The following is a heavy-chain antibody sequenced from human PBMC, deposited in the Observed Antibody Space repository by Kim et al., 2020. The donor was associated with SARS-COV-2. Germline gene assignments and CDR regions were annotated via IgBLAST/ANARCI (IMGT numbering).Heavy chain of an antibody. J-gene: IGHJ5*02. Sequence: SETLSLTCSVSGASTTAYYWSWIRQPPGKGLEWIGYVHYTGSTNYNPSLESRVDMSVDTSKNQFSLRLTSVSAADTAVYYCAREGDWNYANWFDPWCQGALVTVSS. V-gene: IGHV4-59*13. D-gene: IGHD1-7*01. CDR1: GASTTAYY. CDR3: AREGDWNYANWFDP. CDR2: VHYTGST.